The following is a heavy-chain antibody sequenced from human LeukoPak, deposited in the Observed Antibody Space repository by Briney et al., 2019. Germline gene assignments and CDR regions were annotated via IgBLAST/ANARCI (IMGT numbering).Heavy chain of an antibody. J-gene: IGHJ4*02. CDR3: ARDGPYSSGLYCFDY. V-gene: IGHV1-8*03. D-gene: IGHD6-19*01. Sequence: GASVKVSCKASGYTFTSYDVNWVRQATGQGLEWMGWMNPNSGNTGYAQRFQGRVTITSNTSISTAYMELSSLRSEDTAVYYCARDGPYSSGLYCFDYWGQGTLVTVSS. CDR1: GYTFTSYD. CDR2: MNPNSGNT.